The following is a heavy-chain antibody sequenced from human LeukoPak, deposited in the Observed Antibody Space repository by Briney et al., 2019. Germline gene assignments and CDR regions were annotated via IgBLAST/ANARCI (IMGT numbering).Heavy chain of an antibody. V-gene: IGHV4-34*01. J-gene: IGHJ4*02. CDR3: ARGYNSSGVYYFDY. CDR2: INHSGST. Sequence: SSETLSLTCAVYGGSFSGYYWSWIRQSPGKGLEWIGEINHSGSTNYNPSLKSRVTISVDTSKNQFSLKLSSVTAADTAVYYCARGYNSSGVYYFDYWGQGTLVTVSS. D-gene: IGHD6-25*01. CDR1: GGSFSGYY.